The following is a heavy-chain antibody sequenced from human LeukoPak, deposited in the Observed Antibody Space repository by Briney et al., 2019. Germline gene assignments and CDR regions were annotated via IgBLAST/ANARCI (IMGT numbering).Heavy chain of an antibody. CDR3: ASLRGVNR. Sequence: PGGSLRLSCAASGFTFSDYYMSWIRQPPGKGLEWVSYISSSRTTIYYADSVRGRFTVSRDNAKNSLYLQMDSLSAEDTAVYYCASLRGVNRWGQGTLVTVSS. J-gene: IGHJ4*02. D-gene: IGHD3-10*01. CDR2: ISSSRTTI. V-gene: IGHV3-11*01. CDR1: GFTFSDYY.